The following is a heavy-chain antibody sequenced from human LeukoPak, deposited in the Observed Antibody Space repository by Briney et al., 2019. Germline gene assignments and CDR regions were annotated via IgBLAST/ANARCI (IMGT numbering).Heavy chain of an antibody. V-gene: IGHV4-59*01. D-gene: IGHD4-11*01. J-gene: IGHJ4*02. CDR3: ARGAYSNYLSVGY. CDR1: GGSIPIYY. CDR2: LLYSGST. Sequence: PSETLSLTCAISGGSIPIYYWSWIRQTPGKGLEWIGYLLYSGSTNYNPSLKSRVTMSIDTSKNQFSLKLRSVTAADTAVYYCARGAYSNYLSVGYWGQGILVTVSS.